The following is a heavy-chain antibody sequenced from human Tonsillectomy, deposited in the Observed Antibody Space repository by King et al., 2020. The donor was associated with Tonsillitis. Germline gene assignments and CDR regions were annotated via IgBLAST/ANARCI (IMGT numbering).Heavy chain of an antibody. D-gene: IGHD3-22*01. V-gene: IGHV3-21*01. Sequence: VQLVESGGGLVKPGGSLRLSCAASGFTFSSYSMNWVRQAPGKGLEWVSSISSSSSYIYYADSVKGRFTISRDNAKNSLYLQMNCLRAEDTAVYYCARDLRPPYYYDSSGYFDYWGQGTLVTVSS. CDR3: ARDLRPPYYYDSSGYFDY. CDR1: GFTFSSYS. CDR2: ISSSSSYI. J-gene: IGHJ4*02.